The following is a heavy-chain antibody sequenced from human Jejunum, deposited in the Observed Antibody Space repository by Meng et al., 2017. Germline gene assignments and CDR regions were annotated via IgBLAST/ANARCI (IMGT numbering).Heavy chain of an antibody. CDR1: GFTFSDHY. CDR3: ARGHWGLDY. J-gene: IGHJ4*02. D-gene: IGHD7-27*01. V-gene: IGHV3-11*01. Sequence: VQLVQSGGGLVKPGGSLRLSCAASGFTFSDHYMTWIRQAPGKGLEWVAYISTGATTIYYADSLKGRFTISRDDSERSLDLQMNSLRDDDTAVYFCARGHWGLDYWGQGTLVTVSS. CDR2: ISTGATTI.